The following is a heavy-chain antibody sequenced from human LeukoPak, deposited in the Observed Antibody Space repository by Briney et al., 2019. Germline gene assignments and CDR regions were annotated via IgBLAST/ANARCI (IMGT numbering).Heavy chain of an antibody. CDR3: ASGKWEQPDY. J-gene: IGHJ4*02. V-gene: IGHV4-39*07. Sequence: SSYAMSWIRQPPGKGLEWIGSIYYSGSTYYNPSLKSRVTISVDTSKNQFSLKLSSVTAADTAVYYCASGKWEQPDYWGQGTLVTVSS. CDR1: SSYA. CDR2: IYYSGST. D-gene: IGHD1-26*01.